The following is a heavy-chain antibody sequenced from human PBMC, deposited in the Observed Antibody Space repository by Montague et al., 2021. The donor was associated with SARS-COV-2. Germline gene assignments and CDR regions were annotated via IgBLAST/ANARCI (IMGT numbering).Heavy chain of an antibody. J-gene: IGHJ4*02. CDR2: VCNRENN. CDR1: GGSISSDY. CDR3: ARHYDHSSRVDS. V-gene: IGHV4-59*08. Sequence: SETLSLTCTVSGGSISSDYYTWIWLPHGQGLEWIGIVCNRENNYYNPFLRSRVTISADTHSNHFSLTLRSVTAADTAIYYCARHYDHSSRVDSWGQGTLVTVSS. D-gene: IGHD3-16*01.